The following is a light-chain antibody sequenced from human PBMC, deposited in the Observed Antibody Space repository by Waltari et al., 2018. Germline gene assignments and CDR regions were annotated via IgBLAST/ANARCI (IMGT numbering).Light chain of an antibody. V-gene: IGKV3-20*01. CDR2: ETY. J-gene: IGKJ1*01. Sequence: EIVLTQSPGTLSLSPGERATLACRASQSVGKYLPWHQQRPGQAPRLLIYETYRRATGTPDRFTGSGSGTDFSLTISRLEPEDFAVYYCQKYESLPATFGQGTTVEVK. CDR1: QSVGKY. CDR3: QKYESLPAT.